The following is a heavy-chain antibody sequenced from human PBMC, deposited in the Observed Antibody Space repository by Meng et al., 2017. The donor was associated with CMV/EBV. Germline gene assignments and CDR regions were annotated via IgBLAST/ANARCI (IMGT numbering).Heavy chain of an antibody. V-gene: IGHV4-34*01. D-gene: IGHD1-14*01. Sequence: SETLSLTCAVYGGSFSGYYWSWIRQPPGKGLEWIGEINHSGSTNYNPSLKSRVTISVDTSKNQFSLKLSSVTAADTAVYYCARGLGRKPHYYYYYGMDVWGRGTTVTVSS. J-gene: IGHJ6*02. CDR1: GGSFSGYY. CDR3: ARGLGRKPHYYYYYGMDV. CDR2: INHSGST.